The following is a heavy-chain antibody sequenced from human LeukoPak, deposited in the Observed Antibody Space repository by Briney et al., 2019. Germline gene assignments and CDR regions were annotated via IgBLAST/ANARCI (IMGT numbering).Heavy chain of an antibody. J-gene: IGHJ6*02. CDR3: ARDTSVGTYYYDSSGYPTQAGMDV. Sequence: PSETLSLTCAVYGGSFSGYYWSWIRQPPGKGLEWIGEINHSGSTNYNPSLKSRVTISVDTSKNQFSLKLSSVTAADTAVYYCARDTSVGTYYYDSSGYPTQAGMDVWGQGTTVTVSS. CDR2: INHSGST. CDR1: GGSFSGYY. D-gene: IGHD3-22*01. V-gene: IGHV4-34*01.